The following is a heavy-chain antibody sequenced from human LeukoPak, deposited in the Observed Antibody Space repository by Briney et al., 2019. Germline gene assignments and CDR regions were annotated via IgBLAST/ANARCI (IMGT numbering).Heavy chain of an antibody. CDR1: GLTFSSYA. CDR2: ITSSGGST. V-gene: IGHV3-23*01. D-gene: IGHD4-17*01. Sequence: GGSLRLSCTASGLTFSSYAMSWVRQAPGKGLEWVSGITSSGGSTYYADSVKGRFTISRDNSKNTLFLQMNSLRAEDTAVYYCAKGGDYDDYYPADWGQGTLVTVSS. CDR3: AKGGDYDDYYPAD. J-gene: IGHJ4*02.